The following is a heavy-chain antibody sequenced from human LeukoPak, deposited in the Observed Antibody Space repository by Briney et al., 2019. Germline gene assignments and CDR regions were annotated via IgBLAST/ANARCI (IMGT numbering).Heavy chain of an antibody. J-gene: IGHJ5*02. CDR1: GGTFSSYA. Sequence: SVKVSCKASGGTFSSYAISWVRQAPGQGLERMGRIIPIFGTANYAQKFQGRVTITTDESTSTAYMELSSLRSEDTAVYYCARSHIGYCSSTSCPAAWFDPWGQGTLVTVSS. CDR3: ARSHIGYCSSTSCPAAWFDP. CDR2: IIPIFGTA. V-gene: IGHV1-69*05. D-gene: IGHD2-2*01.